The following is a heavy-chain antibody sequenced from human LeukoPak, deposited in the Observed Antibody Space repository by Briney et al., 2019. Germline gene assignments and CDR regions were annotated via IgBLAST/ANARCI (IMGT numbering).Heavy chain of an antibody. D-gene: IGHD2-2*01. CDR3: ARGVVPPATTT. V-gene: IGHV4-61*02. CDR2: IYTSGST. Sequence: SQTLSLTCTVSGGSISSGSYYWSWIRQPAGKGLEWIGRIYTSGSTNYNPSLKSRVTISVDTSKNQLSLKLSSVTAADTAVYYCARGVVPPATTTWGQGTLVTVSS. CDR1: GGSISSGSYY. J-gene: IGHJ4*02.